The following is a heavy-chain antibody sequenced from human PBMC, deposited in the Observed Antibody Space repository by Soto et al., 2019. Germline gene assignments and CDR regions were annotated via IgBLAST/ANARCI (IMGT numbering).Heavy chain of an antibody. Sequence: SETLSLTCTVSGGSISSSSYYWGWIRQPPGKGLEWIGSIYYSGSTYYNPSLKSRVTISVDTSKNQFSLKLSSVTAAHAAVYYRASYDSSGYYPGYWGQGTLVTVSS. D-gene: IGHD3-22*01. CDR2: IYYSGST. J-gene: IGHJ4*02. CDR1: GGSISSSSYY. CDR3: ASYDSSGYYPGY. V-gene: IGHV4-39*01.